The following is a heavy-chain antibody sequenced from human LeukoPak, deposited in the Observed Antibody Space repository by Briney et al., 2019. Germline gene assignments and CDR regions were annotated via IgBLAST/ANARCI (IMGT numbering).Heavy chain of an antibody. V-gene: IGHV3-64*01. CDR1: GFTFSSYA. CDR3: ARDSSSWFTYYFDY. Sequence: GGSLRLSCAASGFTFSSYAMHWVRQAPGKGLEYVSAISSNGGSTYYANSVKGRFTISRDNSKNTLYLQMGSLRAEDMAVYYCARDSSSWFTYYFDYWGQGTLVTVSS. J-gene: IGHJ4*02. D-gene: IGHD6-13*01. CDR2: ISSNGGST.